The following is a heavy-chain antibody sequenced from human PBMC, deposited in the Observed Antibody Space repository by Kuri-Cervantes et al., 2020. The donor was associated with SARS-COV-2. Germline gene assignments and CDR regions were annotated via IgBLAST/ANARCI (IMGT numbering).Heavy chain of an antibody. CDR3: ARNSRSSGSEFDY. J-gene: IGHJ4*02. D-gene: IGHD3-10*01. CDR1: GFTFSSYA. CDR2: ISYDGSNK. V-gene: IGHV3-30-3*01. Sequence: SCAASGFTFSSYAMHWVRQAPGKGLEWVAVISYDGSNKYYADSVKGRFTISRDNAKSSLCLQMNSLRVEDTAVYYCARNSRSSGSEFDYWVQGTLVTVSS.